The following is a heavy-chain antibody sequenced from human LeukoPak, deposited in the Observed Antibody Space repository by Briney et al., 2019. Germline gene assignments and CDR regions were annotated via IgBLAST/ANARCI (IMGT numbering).Heavy chain of an antibody. CDR1: GYTFTSYY. V-gene: IGHV1-46*01. CDR3: ARDVEVGGYWNDGYYYYGMDV. Sequence: ASVKVSCKASGYTFTSYYIHWVRQAPGQGLEWMGIINPSGGSTSYAQKFQGRVTMTTDTSTSTAYMELRSLRSDDTAVYYCARDVEVGGYWNDGYYYYGMDVWSQGTTVTVSS. J-gene: IGHJ6*02. CDR2: INPSGGST. D-gene: IGHD1-1*01.